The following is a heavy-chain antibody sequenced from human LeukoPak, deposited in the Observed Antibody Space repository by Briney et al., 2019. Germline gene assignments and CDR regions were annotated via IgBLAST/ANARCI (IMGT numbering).Heavy chain of an antibody. D-gene: IGHD4-23*01. J-gene: IGHJ6*03. CDR2: IYTSGST. CDR1: VGSINGYY. CDR3: TRDQFSYYGGNSGPYYYYYMDV. Sequence: PSETLSLTCTVSVGSINGYYWSWIRQPAGKGLEWIGRIYTSGSTNYNPSLKSRVTMPVDTSKNQFSLKLSSVTAADTAVYYCTRDQFSYYGGNSGPYYYYYMDVWGKGTTVTISS. V-gene: IGHV4-4*07.